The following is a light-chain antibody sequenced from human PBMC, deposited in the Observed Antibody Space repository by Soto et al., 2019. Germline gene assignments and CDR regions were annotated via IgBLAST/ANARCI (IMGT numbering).Light chain of an antibody. Sequence: EIVMTQSPATLSVSPGERATLSCRAGQGVTTNFAWYQQKSGQSPRLLIYDVSSRATGIPDRFSGSGSGTDFTLTISRLEPEDFAVYYCQQYGSSPQVTFGQGTRLEIK. CDR2: DVS. CDR3: QQYGSSPQVT. V-gene: IGKV3-20*01. CDR1: QGVTTN. J-gene: IGKJ5*01.